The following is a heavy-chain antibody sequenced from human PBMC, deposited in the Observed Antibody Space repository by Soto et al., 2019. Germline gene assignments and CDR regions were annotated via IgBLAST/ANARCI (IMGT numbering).Heavy chain of an antibody. J-gene: IGHJ4*01. V-gene: IGHV4-59*01. CDR2: IYYSGST. CDR1: GAPNTINY. D-gene: IGHD2-15*01. Sequence: SETLSLTCTVSGAPNTINYWSWIRQAPGKGLEWIGYIYYSGSTTYNPSLKSRVTMSADTSKDQFSLKLNSVTAADTAVYYCARDAGGPYDHWGPGSLVTVSS. CDR3: ARDAGGPYDH.